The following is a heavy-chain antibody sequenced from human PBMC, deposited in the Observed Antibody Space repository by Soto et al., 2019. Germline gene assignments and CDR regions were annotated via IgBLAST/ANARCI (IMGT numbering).Heavy chain of an antibody. Sequence: QVQLVESGGGVVQPGRSLRLSCAASGFTFSSYAMHWVRQVPGKGLEWLAIISYDASNKYYADSVKGRFTISRDNSKNTLYLQMNSLSAEDTAVYYCARGYSSSSAAFDYWGQGTLVTVSS. V-gene: IGHV3-30-3*01. D-gene: IGHD6-13*01. J-gene: IGHJ4*02. CDR1: GFTFSSYA. CDR2: ISYDASNK. CDR3: ARGYSSSSAAFDY.